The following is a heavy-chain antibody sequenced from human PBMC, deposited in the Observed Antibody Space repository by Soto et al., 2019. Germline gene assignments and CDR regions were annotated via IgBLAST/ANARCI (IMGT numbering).Heavy chain of an antibody. Sequence: ASVKVSCKASGYTFTTYGFSWVRQAPGQGLEWMGWTSPYNGNTNYAQKFQGRVTLTTDTSTSKAYMELRSLRSDDTAVYYCARPPGYISDWYYFDLWGQGTLVTVSS. CDR1: GYTFTTYG. CDR3: ARPPGYISDWYYFDL. CDR2: TSPYNGNT. D-gene: IGHD3-9*01. V-gene: IGHV1-18*04. J-gene: IGHJ4*02.